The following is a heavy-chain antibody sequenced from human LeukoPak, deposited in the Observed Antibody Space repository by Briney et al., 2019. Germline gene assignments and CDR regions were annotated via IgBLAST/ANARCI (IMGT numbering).Heavy chain of an antibody. V-gene: IGHV3-30*03. CDR2: ISYDGSNK. CDR3: ARAAPAQPPGN. J-gene: IGHJ4*02. D-gene: IGHD6-6*01. Sequence: GGSLRLSCAASGFTFSSYGMHWVRQAPGKGLEWVAVISYDGSNKHYADSVKGRFTISRDNSKNTLYLQMNSLRAEDTAVYYCARAAPAQPPGNWGQGTLVTVSS. CDR1: GFTFSSYG.